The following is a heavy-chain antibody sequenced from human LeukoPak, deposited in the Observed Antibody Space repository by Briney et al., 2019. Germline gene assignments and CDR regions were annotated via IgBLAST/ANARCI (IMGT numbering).Heavy chain of an antibody. Sequence: ASVKVSCKASGYTFTSYYMHWVRQAPGRGLEWMGIINPSGGSTSYAQKFQGRVTMTRDTSTSTVYMELSSLRSEDTAVYYCARDLVVVVAARYGMDVWGQGTTVTVSS. CDR3: ARDLVVVVAARYGMDV. D-gene: IGHD2-15*01. CDR2: INPSGGST. V-gene: IGHV1-46*01. J-gene: IGHJ6*02. CDR1: GYTFTSYY.